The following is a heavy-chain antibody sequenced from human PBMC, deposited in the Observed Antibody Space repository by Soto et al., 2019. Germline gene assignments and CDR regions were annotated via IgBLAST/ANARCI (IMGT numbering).Heavy chain of an antibody. D-gene: IGHD2-15*01. Sequence: ASETLSLTCTVSVGSISSSSYYWGWIRQPPGKGLEWIGSIYYSGSTYYNPSLKSRVTISVDTSKNQFSLKLSSVTAADTAVYYCARHGKDIVVVVAATHGWYFDLWGRGTLVTVSS. CDR2: IYYSGST. V-gene: IGHV4-39*01. CDR1: VGSISSSSYY. CDR3: ARHGKDIVVVVAATHGWYFDL. J-gene: IGHJ2*01.